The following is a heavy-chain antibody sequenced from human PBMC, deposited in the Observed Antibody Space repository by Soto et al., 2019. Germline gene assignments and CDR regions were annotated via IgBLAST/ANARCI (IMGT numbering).Heavy chain of an antibody. CDR3: SRRRPADVTGGVDY. V-gene: IGHV3-33*01. Sequence: QVQLVESGGGVVQPGRSLRLSCAASGFSFSTYGMHWVRQAPGKGLEWVASIWYDGSNKYYTDSVKGRFTISRDNSKNTLYLHMNSLRDEDTDIYFCSRRRPADVTGGVDYWGQGTVVTVSS. CDR2: IWYDGSNK. D-gene: IGHD6-13*01. CDR1: GFSFSTYG. J-gene: IGHJ4*02.